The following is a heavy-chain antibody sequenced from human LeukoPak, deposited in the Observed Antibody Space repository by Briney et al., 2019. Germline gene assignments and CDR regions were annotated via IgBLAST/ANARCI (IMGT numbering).Heavy chain of an antibody. V-gene: IGHV1-2*02. CDR3: ARYLSEFGDSSGYFIRGGSGFDI. CDR2: INPNSGGT. CDR1: GYTFTGYY. D-gene: IGHD3-22*01. J-gene: IGHJ3*02. Sequence: ASVKVSCKASGYTFTGYYMHWVRQAPGQGLEWMGWINPNSGGTNYAQKFQGRVTMTRDTSISTAYMELSRLRSDDTAVYYCARYLSEFGDSSGYFIRGGSGFDIWGQGTMVTVSS.